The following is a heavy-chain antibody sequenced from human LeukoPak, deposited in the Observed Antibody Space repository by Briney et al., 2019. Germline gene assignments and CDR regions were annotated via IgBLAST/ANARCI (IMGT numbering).Heavy chain of an antibody. CDR3: ARGPGLAVTGTD. CDR1: GFTFSSYG. V-gene: IGHV3-23*01. D-gene: IGHD6-19*01. J-gene: IGHJ4*02. Sequence: GGSLRLSCAASGFTFSSYGMSWVRQAPGKGLEWVSAISGSGGSTYYADSVKGRFTISRDNSKNTLYLQMNSLRAEDTAVYYCARGPGLAVTGTDWGQGTLVTVSS. CDR2: ISGSGGST.